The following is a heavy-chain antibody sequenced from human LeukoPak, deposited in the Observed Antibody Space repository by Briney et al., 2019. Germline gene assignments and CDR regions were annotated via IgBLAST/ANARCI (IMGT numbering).Heavy chain of an antibody. D-gene: IGHD1-26*01. CDR2: ISGSGGST. CDR1: GFTFSSYA. J-gene: IGHJ4*02. V-gene: IGHV3-23*01. Sequence: GGSLRLSCAASGFTFSSYAMSLVRQAPGKGLERVSAISGSGGSTYYADSVKGRFTISRDNSKNTLYLQMNSLRAEDTAVYYCAKDLRSYSGSYPWVYYFDYWGQGTLVTVSS. CDR3: AKDLRSYSGSYPWVYYFDY.